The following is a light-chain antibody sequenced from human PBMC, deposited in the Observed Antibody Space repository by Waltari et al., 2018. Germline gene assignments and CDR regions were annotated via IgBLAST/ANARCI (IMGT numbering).Light chain of an antibody. J-gene: IGLJ2*01. Sequence: QSVLTQPPSVFEAPRQRVTISCSGSSSNIGNNAVNWYQQLPGKAPKLLIYYDDLLPPGVADRFAGSKSGTSASLAISGLQSEDEADYYCAAWDDSLNGLVFGGGTKLTVL. V-gene: IGLV1-36*01. CDR1: SSNIGNNA. CDR3: AAWDDSLNGLV. CDR2: YDD.